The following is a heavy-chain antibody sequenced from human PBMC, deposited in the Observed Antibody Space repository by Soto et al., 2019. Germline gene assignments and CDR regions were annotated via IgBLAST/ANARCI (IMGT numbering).Heavy chain of an antibody. D-gene: IGHD6-6*01. CDR2: IDPSDSYT. V-gene: IGHV5-10-1*01. CDR3: ARRPGWASSSHYYYGMDV. Sequence: PGESLKVSCKGSGYSFTSYWISWVRQLHGKGLEWMGRIDPSDSYTNYSPSFQGHVTISADKSISTAYLQWSSLKASDTAMYYCARRPGWASSSHYYYGMDVWGQGTTVTVSS. CDR1: GYSFTSYW. J-gene: IGHJ6*02.